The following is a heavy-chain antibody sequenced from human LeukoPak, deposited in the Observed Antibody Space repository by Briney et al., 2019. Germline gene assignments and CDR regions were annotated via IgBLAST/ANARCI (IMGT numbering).Heavy chain of an antibody. V-gene: IGHV1-69*05. Sequence: SVKVSCKASGGTFSSYAISWVRQAPGQGLEWMGGIIPIFGTANYAQKFQGRVTITTDESTSTAYMELSSLRSEDTAVHYCARAPEMATLHFDYWGQGTLVTVSS. D-gene: IGHD5-24*01. CDR3: ARAPEMATLHFDY. CDR2: IIPIFGTA. CDR1: GGTFSSYA. J-gene: IGHJ4*02.